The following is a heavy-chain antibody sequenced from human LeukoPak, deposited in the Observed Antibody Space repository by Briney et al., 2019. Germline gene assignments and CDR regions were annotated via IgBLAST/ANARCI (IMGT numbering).Heavy chain of an antibody. V-gene: IGHV1-69*13. CDR1: GGTFSSYA. Sequence: ASVKVSCKASGGTFSSYAISWVRQAPGQGLEWMGGILPIFGTANYAQKFQGRVTITADESTSTAYMELSSLRSEDTAVYYCARGSDSSGYYSGFDYWGQGTLVTVSS. D-gene: IGHD3-22*01. CDR3: ARGSDSSGYYSGFDY. CDR2: ILPIFGTA. J-gene: IGHJ4*02.